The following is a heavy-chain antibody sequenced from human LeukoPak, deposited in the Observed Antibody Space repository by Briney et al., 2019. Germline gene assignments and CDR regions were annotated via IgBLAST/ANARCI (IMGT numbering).Heavy chain of an antibody. J-gene: IGHJ4*02. CDR2: IRQDGSDK. Sequence: GGSLRLSCAASGFPFNIYWMSWVRQATEKGREWLANIRQDGSDKQYVDSVKGRFTISRDNAKNSLYLQMNSLSAEDTAVYYCARHSRGSSIDDWGQGTLVTVSS. V-gene: IGHV3-7*01. D-gene: IGHD2-15*01. CDR1: GFPFNIYW. CDR3: ARHSRGSSIDD.